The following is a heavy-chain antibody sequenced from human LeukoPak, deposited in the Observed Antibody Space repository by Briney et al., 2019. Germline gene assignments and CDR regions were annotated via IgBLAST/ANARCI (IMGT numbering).Heavy chain of an antibody. D-gene: IGHD6-19*01. CDR2: IGGSGGST. CDR3: AKDSLVGGWLVGYSFDS. J-gene: IGHJ4*02. CDR1: GFTFSSYA. Sequence: GGSLRLSCAASGFTFSSYAMSWVRQAPGKGLEWVSAIGGSGGSTYYADSVKGRFTISRDNSKNTLYLHMNSLRAEDTAVYYCAKDSLVGGWLVGYSFDSWGQGTLVTVSS. V-gene: IGHV3-23*01.